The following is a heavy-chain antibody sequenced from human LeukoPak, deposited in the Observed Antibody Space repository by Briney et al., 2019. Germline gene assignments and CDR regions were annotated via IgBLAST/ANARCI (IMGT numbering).Heavy chain of an antibody. V-gene: IGHV4-59*12. J-gene: IGHJ6*02. CDR3: ARGFDFWSGYYTPNYYGMDV. Sequence: SETLSLTCTVSGGFISQEYWSWIRQPPGKGLEWIGYIYNSGSASYNPSLGSRVTMSVDTSKNQFSLKLSSVTAAVTAVYYCARGFDFWSGYYTPNYYGMDVWGQGTTVTVSS. CDR1: GGFISQEY. D-gene: IGHD3-3*01. CDR2: IYNSGSA.